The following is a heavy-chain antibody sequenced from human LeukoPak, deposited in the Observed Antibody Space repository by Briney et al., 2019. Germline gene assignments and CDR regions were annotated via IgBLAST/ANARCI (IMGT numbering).Heavy chain of an antibody. CDR3: ARALWYGYGDPPFDY. CDR2: IYHSGST. V-gene: IGHV4-30-2*01. D-gene: IGHD4-17*01. Sequence: SETLSLTCTVSGGSISSGGYYWSWIRQPPGKGLEWIGYIYHSGSTYYNPSLKSRVTISVDRSKNQFSLKLSSVTAADTAVYYCARALWYGYGDPPFDYWGQGTLVTVSS. J-gene: IGHJ4*02. CDR1: GGSISSGGYY.